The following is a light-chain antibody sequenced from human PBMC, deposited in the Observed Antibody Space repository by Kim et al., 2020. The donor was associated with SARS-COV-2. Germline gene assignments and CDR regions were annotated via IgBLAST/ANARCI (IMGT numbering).Light chain of an antibody. J-gene: IGLJ3*02. CDR1: KLGDKY. CDR2: QDN. CDR3: QAWDSSTAVV. Sequence: SYELTQPPSVSVSPGQTASITCSGDKLGDKYVCWYQQKPGQSPVMVIYQDNKRPSGIPERFSGSNSGNTATLTISGTQAMDEADYYCQAWDSSTAVVFGGGTQLTDL. V-gene: IGLV3-1*01.